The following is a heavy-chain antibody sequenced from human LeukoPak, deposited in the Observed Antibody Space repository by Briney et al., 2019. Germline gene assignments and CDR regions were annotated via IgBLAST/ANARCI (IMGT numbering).Heavy chain of an antibody. V-gene: IGHV4-59*01. CDR2: IYYSGST. CDR3: ARGELAAACDY. CDR1: GGSISSYY. D-gene: IGHD6-13*01. J-gene: IGHJ4*02. Sequence: PSETLSLTCTVSGGSISSYYWSWIRQPPGKGLEWIGYIYYSGSTNYNPSLKSRVTISVDTSKNQFSLKLSSVTAADTAVYYCARGELAAACDYWGQGTLVTVSS.